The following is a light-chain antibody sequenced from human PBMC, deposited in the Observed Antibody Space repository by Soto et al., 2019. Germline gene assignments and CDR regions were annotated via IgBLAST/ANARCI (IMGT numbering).Light chain of an antibody. V-gene: IGKV3-20*01. CDR2: GAT. CDR1: QSISRY. CDR3: QQASSPLPT. J-gene: IGKJ1*01. Sequence: PGPPTLLQRERTTLYCRASQSISRYLAWYQQKPGQGPRLLIYGATSRATGTPDRFSGSGSGTDFTLTINIQADDYFALFCYQQASSPLPTFCQGTMVDI.